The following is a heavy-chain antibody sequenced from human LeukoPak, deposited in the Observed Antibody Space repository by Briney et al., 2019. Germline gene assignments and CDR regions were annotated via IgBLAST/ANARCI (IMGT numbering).Heavy chain of an antibody. Sequence: GGSLRLSCAASGFTFSSDAMSWVRQAPGKGLEGVSAISGSGGSTYYADCVKGRFTISRDNSKNTLYLQMNSLRAEDTDVYYCAKEEYSSSLAYWGQGTLVTVSS. J-gene: IGHJ4*02. CDR1: GFTFSSDA. CDR2: ISGSGGST. V-gene: IGHV3-23*01. D-gene: IGHD6-6*01. CDR3: AKEEYSSSLAY.